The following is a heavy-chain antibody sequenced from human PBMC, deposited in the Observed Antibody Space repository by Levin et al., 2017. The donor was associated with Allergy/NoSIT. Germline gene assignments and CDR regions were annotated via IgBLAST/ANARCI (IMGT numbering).Heavy chain of an antibody. D-gene: IGHD6-13*01. CDR2: IKSKTDGGTT. Sequence: PGESLKISCAASGFTFSNAWMSWVRQAPGKGLEWVGRIKSKTDGGTTDYAAPVKGRFTISRDDSKNTLYLQMNSLKTEDTAVYYCTTRTTNSSWVWVWGQGTLVTVSS. V-gene: IGHV3-15*01. CDR3: TTRTTNSSWVWV. CDR1: GFTFSNAW. J-gene: IGHJ4*02.